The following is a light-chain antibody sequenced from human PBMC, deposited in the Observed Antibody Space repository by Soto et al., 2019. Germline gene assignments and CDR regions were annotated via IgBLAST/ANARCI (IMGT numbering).Light chain of an antibody. V-gene: IGKV3-11*01. J-gene: IGKJ3*01. CDR3: QQRSNWPPEVT. CDR2: DAS. Sequence: EIVLTQSPDTLSLSPGERATLSCRASQSVRSSLAWYQQKPGQAPRLLIYDASNRATGIPARFSGSGSGTDFTFTISSLEPEDFAVYDCQQRSNWPPEVTFGPGTKVDIK. CDR1: QSVRSS.